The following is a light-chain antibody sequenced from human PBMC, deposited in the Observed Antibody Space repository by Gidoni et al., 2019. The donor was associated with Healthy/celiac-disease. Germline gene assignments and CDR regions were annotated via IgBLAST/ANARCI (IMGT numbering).Light chain of an antibody. J-gene: IGKJ4*01. CDR1: QSVSSY. V-gene: IGKV3-11*01. Sequence: EIVLTQSPATLSSSPGERATLSCRASQSVSSYLAWYQQKPGQAPRLLIYDASNRATGIPARFSGSGSGTDFTLTISSLEPEDVAVYYCQQRSNWLTFGGGTKVEIK. CDR2: DAS. CDR3: QQRSNWLT.